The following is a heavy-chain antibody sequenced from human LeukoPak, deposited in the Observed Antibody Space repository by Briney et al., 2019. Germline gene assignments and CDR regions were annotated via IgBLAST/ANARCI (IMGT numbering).Heavy chain of an antibody. V-gene: IGHV1-46*01. CDR1: GYTFTSYY. J-gene: IGHJ3*02. D-gene: IGHD5-24*01. CDR3: ARGVEMATNGGAFDI. CDR2: VNPSGGST. Sequence: ASVKVSXKAYGYTFTSYYMHWVRQAPGQGLEWMGIVNPSGGSTSYAQKFQGRVTMTRDTSTSTVYMELSSPRSEDTAVYYCARGVEMATNGGAFDIWGQGTMVTVSS.